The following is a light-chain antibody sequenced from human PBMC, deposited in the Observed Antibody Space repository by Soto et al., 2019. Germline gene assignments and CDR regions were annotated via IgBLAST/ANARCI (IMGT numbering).Light chain of an antibody. Sequence: EIVMTQSPATLSLSPGERAALSCRASQVISSELAWYQQKPGQPPSLLIYGASTRATGVPARFTGSGSGSDFTLTISGLQSEDFAVYYCQQGHNWPLTFGQGTRLEI. CDR2: GAS. V-gene: IGKV3-15*01. CDR1: QVISSE. CDR3: QQGHNWPLT. J-gene: IGKJ2*01.